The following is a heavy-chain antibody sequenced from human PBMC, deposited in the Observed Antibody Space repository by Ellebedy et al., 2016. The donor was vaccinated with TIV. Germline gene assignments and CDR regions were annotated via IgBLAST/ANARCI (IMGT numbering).Heavy chain of an antibody. Sequence: PGGSLRLSCAASGFTFSSFAMGWVRRTPGKGLEGVLGLHGSGRGIWYSDSVKGRFTISRDNSKNTLYLQMNSLRAEDTAVYYCAKGRGWGSDSSAPRYYFDYWGLGTLVTVSS. V-gene: IGHV3-23*01. J-gene: IGHJ4*02. CDR2: LHGSGRGI. D-gene: IGHD3-22*01. CDR3: AKGRGWGSDSSAPRYYFDY. CDR1: GFTFSSFA.